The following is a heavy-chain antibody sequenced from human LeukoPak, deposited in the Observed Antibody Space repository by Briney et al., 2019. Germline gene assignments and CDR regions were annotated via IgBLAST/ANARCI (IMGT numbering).Heavy chain of an antibody. V-gene: IGHV3-23*01. Sequence: GGSLRLSCAASGFTFSSYAMTWVRQAPGKGLEWVSGISGSSSSSYYADSVKGRFTISRDYSNNTAYLQMNSLRAEDTAVYYCVKEGEVVITHRFDSWGQGTLVTVSS. CDR1: GFTFSSYA. CDR2: ISGSSSSS. J-gene: IGHJ4*02. CDR3: VKEGEVVITHRFDS. D-gene: IGHD3-22*01.